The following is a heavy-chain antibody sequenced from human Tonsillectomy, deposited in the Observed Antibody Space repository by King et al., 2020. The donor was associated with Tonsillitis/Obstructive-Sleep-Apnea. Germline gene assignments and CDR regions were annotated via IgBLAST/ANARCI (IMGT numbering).Heavy chain of an antibody. V-gene: IGHV2-5*02. Sequence: ITLKESGPTLVKPTQTLTLTCTFSGFSLSTSGVGVGWIRQPPAKALEWLALIYCDDDKRYSPSLKSRLTITKDTSKNQVVLTMTNMDPVDTATYYCAHGAQYYYDSSGYYGYYFDYWGQGTLVTVSS. CDR3: AHGAQYYYDSSGYYGYYFDY. CDR2: IYCDDDK. D-gene: IGHD3-22*01. J-gene: IGHJ4*02. CDR1: GFSLSTSGVG.